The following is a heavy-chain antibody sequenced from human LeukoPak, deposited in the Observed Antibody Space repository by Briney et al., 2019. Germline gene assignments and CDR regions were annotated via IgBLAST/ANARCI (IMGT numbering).Heavy chain of an antibody. V-gene: IGHV3-74*01. J-gene: IGHJ5*02. CDR2: IKSDGSTT. CDR3: ARSDWFAP. Sequence: GGSLRLSCAASGFTFSDYWMHWVRHAPGKGLVWVSRIKSDGSTTAYADSVKGRFTISRDNAKSTLYLQMNSLRAEDTAVYYCARSDWFAPWGQGTLVTVSS. CDR1: GFTFSDYW.